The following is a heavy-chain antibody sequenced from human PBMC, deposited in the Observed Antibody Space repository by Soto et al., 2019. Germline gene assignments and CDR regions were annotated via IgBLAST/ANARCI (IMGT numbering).Heavy chain of an antibody. CDR2: ISYDGNSF. CDR1: GFSFSDNL. D-gene: IGHD2-2*02. Sequence: GGSLRLSCAASGFSFSDNLMHWVRQAPGKGLQWVAVISYDGNSFYYADSVKGRFAISRDNSRNTLFLQMNSLRVEDTAIYYCARDRDCSRTTCYNVFDIWGQGTMVTVSS. V-gene: IGHV3-30*03. CDR3: ARDRDCSRTTCYNVFDI. J-gene: IGHJ3*02.